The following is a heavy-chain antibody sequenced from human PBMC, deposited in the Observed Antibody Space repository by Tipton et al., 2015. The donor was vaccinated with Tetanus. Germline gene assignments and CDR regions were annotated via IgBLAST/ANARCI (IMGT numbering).Heavy chain of an antibody. D-gene: IGHD2-15*01. Sequence: CAASGFIFSSYGIHWVRQAPGKGLESVAVSWYDGTDKYYADSVKGRFTISRDNSKNTLYLQMNSLRAEDTAVYYCAREADCSGGSCFSGDFDNWGQGTQVTVSS. V-gene: IGHV3-33*01. CDR2: SWYDGTDK. CDR3: AREADCSGGSCFSGDFDN. J-gene: IGHJ4*02. CDR1: GFIFSSYG.